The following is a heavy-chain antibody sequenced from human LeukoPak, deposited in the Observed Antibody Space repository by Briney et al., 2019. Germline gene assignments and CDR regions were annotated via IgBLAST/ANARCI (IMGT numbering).Heavy chain of an antibody. CDR3: ARGRPHGNDY. J-gene: IGHJ4*02. CDR1: GFTFSSYW. V-gene: IGHV3-74*01. Sequence: PGGSLRLSCAASGFTFSSYWMNWVRQAPGEGLVWVSRIASDGSSTTCADSVKGRFSISRDNAKNTLYLQMNSLRVEDTAVYYCARGRPHGNDYWGQGTLVTVSS. D-gene: IGHD4-23*01. CDR2: IASDGSST.